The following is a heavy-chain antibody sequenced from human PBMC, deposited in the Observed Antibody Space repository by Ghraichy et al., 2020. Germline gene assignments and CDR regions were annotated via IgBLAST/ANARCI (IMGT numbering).Heavy chain of an antibody. Sequence: SQTLSLTCTVSGGSISSSSYYWGWIRQPPGKGLEWIGSIYYSGSTYYNPSLKSRVTISVDTSKNQFSLKLSSVTAADTAVYYCARQGSNYGSGSLDYWGQGTLVTVSS. J-gene: IGHJ4*02. V-gene: IGHV4-39*01. D-gene: IGHD3-10*01. CDR1: GGSISSSSYY. CDR2: IYYSGST. CDR3: ARQGSNYGSGSLDY.